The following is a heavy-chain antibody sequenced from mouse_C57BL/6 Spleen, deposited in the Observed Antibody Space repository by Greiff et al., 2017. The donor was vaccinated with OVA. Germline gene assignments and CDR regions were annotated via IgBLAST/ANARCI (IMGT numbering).Heavy chain of an antibody. CDR3: AREDYGSSYAYWYFDV. J-gene: IGHJ1*03. Sequence: EVQLQQSGPELVKPGASVKMSCKASGYTFTDYNMHWVKQSHGKSLEWIGYINPNNGGTSYNQKFKGKATLTVNKSSSTAYMELRSLTSEDSAVYYCAREDYGSSYAYWYFDVWGTGTTVTVSS. V-gene: IGHV1-22*01. D-gene: IGHD1-1*01. CDR2: INPNNGGT. CDR1: GYTFTDYN.